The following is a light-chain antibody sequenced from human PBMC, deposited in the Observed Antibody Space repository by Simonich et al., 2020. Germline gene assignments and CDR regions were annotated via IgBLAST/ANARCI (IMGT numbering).Light chain of an antibody. J-gene: IGLJ2*01. Sequence: QLVLTQSPSASASLGASVKLTCTLNSGHSSYAIACHQQQPEKGPRYLMKLNSDGSHSKGDGIPERFSGSSSGAERYLPISSLQSEDEADYYCQTWGTGIQVFGGGTKLTVL. V-gene: IGLV4-69*01. CDR1: SGHSSYA. CDR2: LNSDGSH. CDR3: QTWGTGIQV.